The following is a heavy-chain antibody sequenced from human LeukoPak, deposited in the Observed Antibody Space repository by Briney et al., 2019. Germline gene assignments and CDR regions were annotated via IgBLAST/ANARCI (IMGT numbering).Heavy chain of an antibody. V-gene: IGHV1-69*05. CDR2: IIPNFGTA. J-gene: IGHJ6*02. CDR3: ARDPPRHSSSWLYYYYYGMDV. D-gene: IGHD6-13*01. CDR1: GRTFSSYA. Sequence: VASVKVSCKASGRTFSSYAISWVRQAPGQALEWMGGIIPNFGTANYAQKLQGRVSMTTDTSTSTAYTELRSLRSDDTAVYYCARDPPRHSSSWLYYYYYGMDVWGQGTTVTVSS.